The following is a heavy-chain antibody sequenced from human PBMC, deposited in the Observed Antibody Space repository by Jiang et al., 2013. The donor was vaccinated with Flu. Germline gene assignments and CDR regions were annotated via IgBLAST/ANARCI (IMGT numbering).Heavy chain of an antibody. CDR1: GFPFSTYA. J-gene: IGHJ4*02. CDR3: AKDLV. V-gene: IGHV3-23*01. CDR2: ISGSETT. Sequence: RLSCAASGFPFSTYAMNWVRQAPRKGLEWVSAISGSETTYYADSVKGRFTISRDNSKNTVYLQMNSLRAEDTAVYYCAKDLVWGQGTLVTVSS.